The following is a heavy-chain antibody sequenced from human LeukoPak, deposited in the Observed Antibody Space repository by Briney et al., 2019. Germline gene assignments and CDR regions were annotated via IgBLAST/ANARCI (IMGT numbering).Heavy chain of an antibody. J-gene: IGHJ4*02. D-gene: IGHD3-22*01. CDR3: AKANYYDSSGYY. CDR1: GFTFSSYA. Sequence: GGSLRLSCAASGFTFSSYAMSWVRQAPGKGLEWVSSISGSGGSTYYADSVQGRFTVSRDSSKNTLYLQMNSLRAEDTAVYYRAKANYYDSSGYYWGQGTLVTVSS. V-gene: IGHV3-23*01. CDR2: ISGSGGST.